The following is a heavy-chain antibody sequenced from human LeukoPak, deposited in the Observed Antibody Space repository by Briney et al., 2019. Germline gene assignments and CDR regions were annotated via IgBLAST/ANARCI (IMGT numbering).Heavy chain of an antibody. CDR1: GGTFSSYA. CDR2: IIPIFGTA. CDR3: ARSLYGDYFFDY. D-gene: IGHD4-17*01. J-gene: IGHJ4*02. Sequence: SVKVSCKASGGTFSSYAISWVRQAPGQGLEWMGGIIPIFGTANYAQKFQGRVTITADESTSTAYMELSSLRSEDTAVYYCARSLYGDYFFDYWGQGTLVTVSS. V-gene: IGHV1-69*13.